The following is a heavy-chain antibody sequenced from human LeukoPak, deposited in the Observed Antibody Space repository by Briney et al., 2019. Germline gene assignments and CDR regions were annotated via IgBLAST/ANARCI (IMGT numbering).Heavy chain of an antibody. CDR3: ARHASSGTTHYYGMDV. D-gene: IGHD1-1*01. J-gene: IGHJ6*04. CDR2: IYTGDTDT. CDR1: GYSFTSYW. V-gene: IGHV5-51*01. Sequence: GESLKISCKASGYSFTSYWISWVRQMPGKGLEWMGIIYTGDTDTRYSASFQGQVTISADNSINTAYLQGSSLKASDTSMYFCARHASSGTTHYYGMDVGGKGTTDTVS.